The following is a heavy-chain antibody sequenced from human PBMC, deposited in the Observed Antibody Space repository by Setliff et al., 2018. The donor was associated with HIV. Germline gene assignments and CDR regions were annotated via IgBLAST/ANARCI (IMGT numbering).Heavy chain of an antibody. D-gene: IGHD6-19*01. CDR1: GYTFTSYG. V-gene: IGHV1-18*01. CDR2: ISAYNGNT. CDR3: ARVPYRSAWFSGGHDAFDI. J-gene: IGHJ3*02. Sequence: ASVKVSCKASGYTFTSYGISWVRQAPGQGLEWMGWISAYNGNTNYAQKLQGRVTMTTDTSTSTAYMELRSLRSDDTAVYYCARVPYRSAWFSGGHDAFDIWGRGTMVTVSS.